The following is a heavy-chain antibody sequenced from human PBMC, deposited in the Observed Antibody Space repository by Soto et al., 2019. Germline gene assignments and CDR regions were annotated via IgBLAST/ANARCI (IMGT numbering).Heavy chain of an antibody. CDR1: SYSIRSGDY. CDR3: ERVHSSGHGVDY. V-gene: IGHV4-38-2*01. Sequence: SETLSLTCAVSSYSIRSGDYWAWIRQSPGKGLEWFGSISHSGDTFYNPSLRSRVILSIDASKNQFSLELTSVTAADTALYYCERVHSSGHGVDYWGQGTLVTVSS. D-gene: IGHD6-19*01. J-gene: IGHJ4*02. CDR2: ISHSGDT.